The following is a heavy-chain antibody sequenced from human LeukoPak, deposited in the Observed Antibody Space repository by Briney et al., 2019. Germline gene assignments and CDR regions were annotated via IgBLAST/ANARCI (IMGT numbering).Heavy chain of an antibody. D-gene: IGHD6-19*01. J-gene: IGHJ3*02. CDR3: ARSRRRPYSSGWYSDAFDI. CDR2: IYTSGST. Sequence: SSETLSLTCTVSGGSISSGSYYWSWIRQPAGKGLEWIGRIYTSGSTNYNPSLKSRVTISVDTSKNQFSLKLSSVTAADTAVYYCARSRRRPYSSGWYSDAFDIWGQGTMVTVSS. V-gene: IGHV4-61*02. CDR1: GGSISSGSYY.